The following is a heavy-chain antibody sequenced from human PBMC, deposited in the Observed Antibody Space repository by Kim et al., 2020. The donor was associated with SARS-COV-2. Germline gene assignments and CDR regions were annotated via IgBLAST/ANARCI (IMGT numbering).Heavy chain of an antibody. CDR3: AKRLDCSGGSCDFDF. J-gene: IGHJ4*02. V-gene: IGHV3-23*01. Sequence: DSGKGRFTSAKDNSKNTLYLQMKSLRAEDTALYYCAKRLDCSGGSCDFDFWGQGTLVTVSS. D-gene: IGHD2-15*01.